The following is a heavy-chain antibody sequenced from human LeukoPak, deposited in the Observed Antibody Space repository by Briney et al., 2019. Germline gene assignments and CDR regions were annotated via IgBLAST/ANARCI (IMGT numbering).Heavy chain of an antibody. Sequence: TGGSLRLSCAASGFTFSSYARSWVRQAPGKGLEWVSTITASGGTYYADSLKGRFTISRDTSKNTLYPQINSLRAEDTAVYYCAKRGRYYFDQWGQGTLVTVSS. V-gene: IGHV3-23*01. CDR2: ITASGGT. CDR1: GFTFSSYA. CDR3: AKRGRYYFDQ. J-gene: IGHJ4*02.